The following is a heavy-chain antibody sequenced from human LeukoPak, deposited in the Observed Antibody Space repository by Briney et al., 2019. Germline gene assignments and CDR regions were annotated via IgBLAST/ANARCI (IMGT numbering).Heavy chain of an antibody. CDR3: ARGRGYCSGGSCYYYYGMDV. CDR1: GFTFSSYA. CDR2: ISYDGSNK. J-gene: IGHJ6*02. D-gene: IGHD2-15*01. Sequence: PGRSLRLSCAASGFTFSSYAMHWVRQAPGKGLEWVAVISYDGSNKYYADSVKGRFTISRDNSKNTLYLQMNSLRAEDTAVYYCARGRGYCSGGSCYYYYGMDVWGQGTTVTVSS. V-gene: IGHV3-30-3*01.